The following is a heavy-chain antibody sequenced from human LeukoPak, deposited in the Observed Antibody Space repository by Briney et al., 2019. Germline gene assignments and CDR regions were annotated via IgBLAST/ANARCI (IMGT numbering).Heavy chain of an antibody. CDR2: IIPIFGTA. CDR1: GGTFSSYA. V-gene: IGHV1-69*13. D-gene: IGHD6-13*01. CDR3: ARAEGAAAGSPEYFQH. Sequence: GASVKVSCKASGGTFSSYAISWVRQAPGQGLEWMGGIIPIFGTANYAQKFQGRVTITADESTSTAYMELSSLRSEDTAVYYCARAEGAAAGSPEYFQHWGQGTLVTVSS. J-gene: IGHJ1*01.